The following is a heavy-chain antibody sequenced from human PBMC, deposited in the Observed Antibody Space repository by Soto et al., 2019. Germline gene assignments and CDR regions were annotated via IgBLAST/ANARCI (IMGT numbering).Heavy chain of an antibody. CDR2: IRSKTNNYAT. CDR1: GFPLSDSV. V-gene: IGHV3-73*01. CDR3: TRHAGGQVEHSFYYYFMDV. Sequence: EVQLVESGGGLVQPGGSLKLACLASGFPLSDSVLRWVRKPSGKGMEWVGRIRSKTNNYATTYGAPVRGRFTLSRDDSKNTAYLQMNNLESEDAAVYYCTRHAGGQVEHSFYYYFMDVWGKGTTVSV. D-gene: IGHD2-15*01. J-gene: IGHJ6*03.